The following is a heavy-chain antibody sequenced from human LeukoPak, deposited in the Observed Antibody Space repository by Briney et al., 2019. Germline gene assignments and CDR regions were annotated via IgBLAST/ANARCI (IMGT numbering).Heavy chain of an antibody. CDR2: INYSGST. CDR1: GGSISSGDYY. Sequence: SQTLSLTXTVSGGSISSGDYYWSWIRQPPGKGLDWIGYINYSGSTFHYNPSLKSRVTISVDTSKNQFSLRLNSVTVADSAVYYCASTNCSSARCYGANWFDPWGQGTLVTVSS. J-gene: IGHJ5*02. CDR3: ASTNCSSARCYGANWFDP. D-gene: IGHD2-2*01. V-gene: IGHV4-30-4*01.